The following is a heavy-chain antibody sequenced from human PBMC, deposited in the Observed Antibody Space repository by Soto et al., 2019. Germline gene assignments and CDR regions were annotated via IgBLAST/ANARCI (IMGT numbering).Heavy chain of an antibody. CDR1: GFTFDDYA. CDR2: ISWNSGSI. D-gene: IGHD3-10*01. J-gene: IGHJ6*02. CDR3: AKDIWLLWFGEKGGGTSGMDV. V-gene: IGHV3-9*01. Sequence: TGGSLRLSCAASGFTFDDYAMHWVRQAPGKGLEWVSGISWNSGSIGYADSVKGRFTISRDNAKNSLYLQMNSLRAEDTALYYCAKDIWLLWFGEKGGGTSGMDVWGQGNTVTVSS.